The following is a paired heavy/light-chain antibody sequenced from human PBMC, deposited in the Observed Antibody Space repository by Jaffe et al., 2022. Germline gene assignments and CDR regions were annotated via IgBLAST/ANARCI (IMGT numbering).Heavy chain of an antibody. D-gene: IGHD3-10*01. V-gene: IGHV3-74*01. CDR3: VRLQNPGS. CDR2: IDTDGNT. Sequence: EVLLVESGGGLVQPGGSLRLSCAVSGFTFSSSWMHWVRQAPGKGLVWVSRIDTDGNTIYADSVTGRFTISRDNAKNTLYLQMNSLRAEDTAVYFCVRLQNPGSWGQGTLVTVSS. J-gene: IGHJ5*02. CDR1: GFTFSSSW.
Light chain of an antibody. J-gene: IGKJ4*01. CDR3: LQYGNSPLT. V-gene: IGKV3-20*01. CDR2: AVS. CDR1: QSVSGSS. Sequence: EIVLTQSPGTLSLSIGERATLSCRASQSVSGSSLAWHQQKPGRAPRLLIYAVSSRATGIPDRFSGSGSGTDFTLTISRLEPEDFAVYYCLQYGNSPLTFGGGTKVEIK.